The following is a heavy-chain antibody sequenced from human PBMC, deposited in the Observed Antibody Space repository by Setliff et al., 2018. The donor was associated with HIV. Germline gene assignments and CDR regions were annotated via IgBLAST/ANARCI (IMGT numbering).Heavy chain of an antibody. D-gene: IGHD5-18*01. Sequence: GSLRLSCAASGFTFSSYAMHWVRQPPGKGLEWIGSIYYSGGSSYNPSLKSRVTMSVDTSNNHFSLRLHSVTAADTAVYYCARNTLGYGAHFDNWGQGILVTVSS. J-gene: IGHJ4*02. V-gene: IGHV4-39*02. CDR1: GFTFSSYAMH. CDR3: ARNTLGYGAHFDN. CDR2: IYYSGGS.